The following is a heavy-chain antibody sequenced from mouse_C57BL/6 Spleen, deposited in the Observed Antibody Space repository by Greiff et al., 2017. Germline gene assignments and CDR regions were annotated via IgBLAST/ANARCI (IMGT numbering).Heavy chain of an antibody. CDR2: IYPRDGST. D-gene: IGHD2-4*01. J-gene: IGHJ4*01. V-gene: IGHV1-85*01. Sequence: VQLQQSGPELVKPGASVKLSCKASGYTFTSYDINWVKQRPGQGLEWIGWIYPRDGSTKYNEKFKGKATLTVDTSSSTAYMELHSLTSEDSAVYFCARSYYDYDEFLYYAMDYWGQGTSVTVAS. CDR3: ARSYYDYDEFLYYAMDY. CDR1: GYTFTSYD.